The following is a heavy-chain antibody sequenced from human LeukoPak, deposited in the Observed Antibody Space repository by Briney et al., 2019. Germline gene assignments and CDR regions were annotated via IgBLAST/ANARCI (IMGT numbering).Heavy chain of an antibody. J-gene: IGHJ4*02. V-gene: IGHV3-30*03. CDR2: ISYDGSNK. CDR3: ARGGDGYNSLSHY. D-gene: IGHD5-24*01. Sequence: GGSLRLSCAASGFTFSSYGMHWVRQAPGKGLEWVAVISYDGSNKYYADSVKGRFTISRDNSKNTLYLQMNSLRAEDTAVYYCARGGDGYNSLSHYWGQGTLVTVSS. CDR1: GFTFSSYG.